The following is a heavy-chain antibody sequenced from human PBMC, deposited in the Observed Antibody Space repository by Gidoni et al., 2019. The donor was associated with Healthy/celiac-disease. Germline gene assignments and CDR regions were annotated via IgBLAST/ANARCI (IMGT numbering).Heavy chain of an antibody. CDR2: ISYDGSNK. V-gene: IGHV3-30*18. D-gene: IGHD2-8*02. J-gene: IGHJ6*02. Sequence: QVQLVESGGGVVQPGRSMRLSCAASGFTFSSYGMHWVRQAPGKGLEWVAVISYDGSNKYYADSVKGRFTISRDNSKNTLYLQMNSLRAEDTAVYYCAKDRGEKPGAYWWAYYYYGMDVWGQGTTVTVSS. CDR3: AKDRGEKPGAYWWAYYYYGMDV. CDR1: GFTFSSYG.